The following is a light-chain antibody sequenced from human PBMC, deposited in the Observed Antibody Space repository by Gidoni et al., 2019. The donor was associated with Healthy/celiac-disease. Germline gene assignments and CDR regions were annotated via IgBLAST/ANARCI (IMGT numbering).Light chain of an antibody. V-gene: IGLV3-25*03. CDR1: ALPKQY. CDR3: QSADSSGTYVV. Sequence: SYELTQPPSVSASPGQTARITCSGDALPKQYAYWYQQKPGQAPVLVIYKDSERPSGIPERFAGTSAGTTVTLTISGDQAEDEADYYCQSADSSGTYVVFGGGTKLTVL. J-gene: IGLJ2*01. CDR2: KDS.